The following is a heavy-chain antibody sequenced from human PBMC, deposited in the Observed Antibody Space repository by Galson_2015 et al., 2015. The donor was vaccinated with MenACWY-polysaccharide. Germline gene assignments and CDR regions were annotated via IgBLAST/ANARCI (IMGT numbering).Heavy chain of an antibody. V-gene: IGHV1-2*02. CDR2: INSNSGGT. Sequence: SVKVSCKASEYTFAGYYIHWVRQAPGQGLEWMGWINSNSGGTNYAQKFQGRVTITRDTSISTSYMELSRLRSDDTAVYYCVRPLGDTGDYWGRGTLVTVSS. CDR3: VRPLGDTGDY. CDR1: EYTFAGYY. J-gene: IGHJ4*02. D-gene: IGHD1-14*01.